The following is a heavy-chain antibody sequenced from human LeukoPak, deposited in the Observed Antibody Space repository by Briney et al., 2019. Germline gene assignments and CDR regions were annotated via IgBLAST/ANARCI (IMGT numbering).Heavy chain of an antibody. Sequence: PSETLSLTCTVSGGSISSYYWSWIRQPPGKGLEWIGYIYDSGSTNYNPSLKSRVTISVDTSKNQFSLKLSSVTAADTAVYYCARERYQENFGWFDPWGQGTLVTVSS. V-gene: IGHV4-59*01. CDR3: ARERYQENFGWFDP. D-gene: IGHD1-14*01. CDR1: GGSISSYY. CDR2: IYDSGST. J-gene: IGHJ5*02.